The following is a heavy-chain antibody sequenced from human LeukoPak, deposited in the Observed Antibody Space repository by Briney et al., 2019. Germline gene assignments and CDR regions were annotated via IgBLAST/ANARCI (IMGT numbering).Heavy chain of an antibody. J-gene: IGHJ6*02. Sequence: SVKVSCKASGGSFSTYAISWERQAPGQGLEWMGGFIPFFGTPSYSQKFHGRVTITADQSTNTAYMEVSILRSEDTALYYCARYKVPPHQDSSMVPGVYYYYGMDVWGLGTTVTVSS. D-gene: IGHD3-10*01. CDR2: FIPFFGTP. V-gene: IGHV1-69*13. CDR1: GGSFSTYA. CDR3: ARYKVPPHQDSSMVPGVYYYYGMDV.